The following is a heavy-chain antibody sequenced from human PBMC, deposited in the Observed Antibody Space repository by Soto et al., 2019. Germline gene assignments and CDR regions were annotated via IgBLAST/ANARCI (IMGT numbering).Heavy chain of an antibody. CDR3: ARDFAYFDS. CDR2: DYHTGRT. CDR1: GGSFKSGSYS. J-gene: IGHJ4*02. V-gene: IGHV4-61*01. Sequence: QVQLQESGPGLVKPSETLSLTCTVSGGSFKSGSYSWSWIRQPPGKGLEWIGYDYHTGRTSYNSSLKSRVSMSMDTSKNQCSLNLDSVTAADTAVYFCARDFAYFDSWGQGTLGTVSA. D-gene: IGHD3-3*01.